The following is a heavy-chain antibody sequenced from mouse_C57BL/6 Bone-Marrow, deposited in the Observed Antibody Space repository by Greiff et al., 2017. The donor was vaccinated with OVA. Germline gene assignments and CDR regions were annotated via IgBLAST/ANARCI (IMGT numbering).Heavy chain of an antibody. CDR2: INPSSGYT. CDR1: GYTFTSYW. Sequence: VQLKESGAELAKPGASVKLSCKASGYTFTSYWMHWVKQRPGQGLEWIGYINPSSGYTKYNQKFKDKATLTADKSSSTAYMQLSSLTYEDSAVYYCASGVVALYYYAMDYWGQGTSVTVSS. J-gene: IGHJ4*01. V-gene: IGHV1-7*01. CDR3: ASGVVALYYYAMDY. D-gene: IGHD1-1*01.